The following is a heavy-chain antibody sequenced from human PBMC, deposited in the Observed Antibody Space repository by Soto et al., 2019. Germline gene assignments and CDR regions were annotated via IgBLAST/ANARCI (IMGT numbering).Heavy chain of an antibody. CDR2: IWYDGINK. J-gene: IGHJ6*02. CDR3: ARGKRGCYYVLDV. Sequence: QVPLVESGGGVVQPGRSLRLSCAASGFTFSSYDMHWVRPAPGKGLEGVAVIWYDGINKYYADSVKGRFTISRDNSKITQYLQMNILEPEDTTVGYCARGKRGCYYVLDVWGPGTTVTVS. D-gene: IGHD6-13*01. V-gene: IGHV3-33*01. CDR1: GFTFSSYD.